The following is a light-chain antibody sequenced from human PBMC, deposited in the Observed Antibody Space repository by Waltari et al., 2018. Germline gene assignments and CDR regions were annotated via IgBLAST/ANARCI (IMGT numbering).Light chain of an antibody. CDR2: YGR. Sequence: SYVLTQPPSVSVAPGETARITCGGNNIGSKSVHWYQQKAGQAPVVVIFYGRDRPSGVPERFSGTESENAATLTISRVEAGDEADYYCQVWTIIRDDLLVFGGGTRLTVL. CDR1: NIGSKS. J-gene: IGLJ2*01. V-gene: IGLV3-21*01. CDR3: QVWTIIRDDLLV.